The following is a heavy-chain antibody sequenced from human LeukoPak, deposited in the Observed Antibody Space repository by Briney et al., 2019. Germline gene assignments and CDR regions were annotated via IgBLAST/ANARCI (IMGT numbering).Heavy chain of an antibody. Sequence: GGSLRLSCAASGFTFSTYNMNWVRQAPGKRLEWVSSITSSSRYIYYADSVKGRFTISRDNAKNSLYLQMDSLRAEDTAVYYCARDPYSGNYYAYYYYYMDVWGKGTTVTVSS. D-gene: IGHD1-26*01. CDR2: ITSSSRYI. V-gene: IGHV3-21*01. CDR1: GFTFSTYN. CDR3: ARDPYSGNYYAYYYYYMDV. J-gene: IGHJ6*03.